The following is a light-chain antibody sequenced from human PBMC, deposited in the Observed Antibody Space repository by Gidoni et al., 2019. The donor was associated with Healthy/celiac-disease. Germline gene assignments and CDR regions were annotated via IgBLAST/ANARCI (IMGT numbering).Light chain of an antibody. V-gene: IGKV1-39*01. CDR2: AAS. Sequence: DIQMTQSPSSLSASVGDRVTITCRASQSISSYLNWYQQKPGKAPKLLIYAASSLQSGVPSRFSGSGSGTDFTLTISSLQPEDFATYYCQQSYSTLFTVXPXTKVDIK. J-gene: IGKJ3*01. CDR1: QSISSY. CDR3: QQSYSTLFT.